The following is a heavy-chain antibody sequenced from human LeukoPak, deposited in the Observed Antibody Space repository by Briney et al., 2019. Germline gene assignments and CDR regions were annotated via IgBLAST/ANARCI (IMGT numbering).Heavy chain of an antibody. CDR3: AGDSSPGYYYYYYGMDV. J-gene: IGHJ6*02. V-gene: IGHV1-8*01. Sequence: ASVKVSCKASGYTFTSYDINWVRQATGQGLEWMGWMNPNSGNTGYAQKFQGRVTMTRNTSISTAYMELSSLRSEDTAVYYCAGDSSPGYYYYYYGMDVWGQGTTVTVSS. D-gene: IGHD6-13*01. CDR2: MNPNSGNT. CDR1: GYTFTSYD.